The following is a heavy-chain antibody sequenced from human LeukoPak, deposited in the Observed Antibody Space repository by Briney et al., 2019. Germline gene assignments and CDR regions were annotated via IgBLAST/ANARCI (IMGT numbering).Heavy chain of an antibody. CDR1: GGSISSYY. J-gene: IGHJ4*02. CDR3: ARATRQWLVRGLDY. Sequence: SETLSLTCTVSGGSISSYYWSWIRQPPGKGLEWIGYIYYSGSTNCNPSLKSRVTISVDTSKNQFSLKLSSVTAADTAVYYCARATRQWLVRGLDYWGQGTLVTVSS. CDR2: IYYSGST. V-gene: IGHV4-59*01. D-gene: IGHD6-19*01.